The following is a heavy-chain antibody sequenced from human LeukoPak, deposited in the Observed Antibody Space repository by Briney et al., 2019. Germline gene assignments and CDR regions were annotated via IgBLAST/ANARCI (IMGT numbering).Heavy chain of an antibody. J-gene: IGHJ3*02. Sequence: GRSLPLSSAASGFPFSCYEMNWVRPAPRKGLERVSYISSSGSTIYYADSVKGRSTISRDNSKNTLYLQMNSLRAEDTAVYYCAKDISIAVPPNAAFDIWGQGTMVTVSS. V-gene: IGHV3-48*03. CDR1: GFPFSCYE. D-gene: IGHD6-19*01. CDR2: ISSSGSTI. CDR3: AKDISIAVPPNAAFDI.